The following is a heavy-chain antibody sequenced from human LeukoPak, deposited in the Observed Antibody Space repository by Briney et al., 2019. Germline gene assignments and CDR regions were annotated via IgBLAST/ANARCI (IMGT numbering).Heavy chain of an antibody. V-gene: IGHV1-24*01. CDR2: FGPKHGET. Sequence: GASVKVSCKVFGSKLTEFSMHWVRQAPGKGLEWVGGFGPKHGETLYAQNFQGRVAVTEDRATDTAYMEVSGLRSEDTAVYYCARERTEIVPTEVTTQFYPYYYGMDVWGQGTTVTVSS. CDR1: GSKLTEFS. J-gene: IGHJ6*02. D-gene: IGHD1-1*01. CDR3: ARERTEIVPTEVTTQFYPYYYGMDV.